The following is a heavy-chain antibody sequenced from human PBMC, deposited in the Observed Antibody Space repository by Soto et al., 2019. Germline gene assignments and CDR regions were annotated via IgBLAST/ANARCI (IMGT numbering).Heavy chain of an antibody. CDR2: ISSSGSTV. Sequence: SLRLSCAASGSTIINYNMNWVRQAPGKGLEWVSYISSSGSTVYYADSVKGRFTISRDNAKNSLYLQMNSLRDEDTAVYYCARAFDYWGQGTLVTVSS. CDR1: GSTIINYN. CDR3: ARAFDY. J-gene: IGHJ4*02. V-gene: IGHV3-48*02.